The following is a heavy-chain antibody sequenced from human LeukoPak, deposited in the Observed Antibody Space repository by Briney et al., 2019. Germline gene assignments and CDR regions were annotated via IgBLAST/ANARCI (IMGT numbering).Heavy chain of an antibody. V-gene: IGHV4-59*13. Sequence: SETLSLTYTVSGGSISSFYWSWIRQPPGKGLEWIGYMHYGGSPNYNPSLKSRVITSLDTSKKQFSLKLNSVTTADTAVYYCVTGRYCYGWYDDWGQGILVIVSS. CDR1: GGSISSFY. CDR2: MHYGGSP. D-gene: IGHD3-10*01. J-gene: IGHJ5*02. CDR3: VTGRYCYGWYDD.